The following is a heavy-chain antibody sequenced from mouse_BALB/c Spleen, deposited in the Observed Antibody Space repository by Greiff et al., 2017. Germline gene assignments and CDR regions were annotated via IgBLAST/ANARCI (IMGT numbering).Heavy chain of an antibody. CDR1: GFSLTSYG. CDR2: IWAGGST. V-gene: IGHV2-9*02. J-gene: IGHJ2*01. CDR3: ARVTHYYGDYFDY. Sequence: QVQLKESGPGLVAPSQRLSITCTVSGFSLTSYGVHWVRQPPGKGLEWLGVIWAGGSTNYNSALMSRLSNSKDNSKSQVFLKRNSLQTDDPAMYYCARVTHYYGDYFDYWGQGTTLTVSA. D-gene: IGHD1-2*01.